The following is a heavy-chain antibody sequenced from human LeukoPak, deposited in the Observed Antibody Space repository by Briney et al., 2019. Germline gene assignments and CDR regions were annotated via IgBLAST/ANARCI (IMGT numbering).Heavy chain of an antibody. CDR1: GFTFSSYG. CDR2: IRYDGSNK. J-gene: IGHJ4*02. V-gene: IGHV3-30*02. CDR3: AKDLEGANPYALDY. Sequence: GGSLRPSCAASGFTFSSYGMHWVRQAPGKGLEWVAFIRYDGSNKYYADSVKGRFTISRDNSKNTLYLQMNSLRAEDTAVYYCAKDLEGANPYALDYWGQGTLSPSPQ. D-gene: IGHD1-26*01.